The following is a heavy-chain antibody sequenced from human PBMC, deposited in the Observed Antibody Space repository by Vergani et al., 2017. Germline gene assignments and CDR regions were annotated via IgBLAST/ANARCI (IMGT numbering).Heavy chain of an antibody. J-gene: IGHJ6*03. CDR1: GYTFTSDD. CDR2: MNPISGNT. V-gene: IGHV1-8*03. Sequence: QVQLVQSGAEVKKPGASVKVSCKASGYTFTSDDINWVRQATGQGLEWMGWMNPISGNTGYAQNLQGRLTITRDTSVNTAYMGLSSLTSEDAAVYYCARSTDYPDDYVSSDYFRRTLDVWGKGTTVTVS. D-gene: IGHD4/OR15-4a*01. CDR3: ARSTDYPDDYVSSDYFRRTLDV.